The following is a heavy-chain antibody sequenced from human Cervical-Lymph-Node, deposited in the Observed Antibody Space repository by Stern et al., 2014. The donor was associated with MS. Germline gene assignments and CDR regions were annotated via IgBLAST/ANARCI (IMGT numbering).Heavy chain of an antibody. D-gene: IGHD3-9*01. CDR3: ARSAYGDLDF. CDR2: MNPNTGNT. CDR1: GYTFSNYD. Sequence: VHLVESGAEVKKPGASVKVSCKASGYTFSNYDINWVRQASGQGLEWMGWMNPNTGNTGSAQKFQGRVTMTRDTSRSTAYMELSSLRSDDTAVYYCARSAYGDLDFWGRGSLVIVSS. J-gene: IGHJ1*01. V-gene: IGHV1-8*01.